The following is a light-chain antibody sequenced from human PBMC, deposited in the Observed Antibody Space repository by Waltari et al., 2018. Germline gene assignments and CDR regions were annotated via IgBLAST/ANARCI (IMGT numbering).Light chain of an antibody. V-gene: IGLV5-39*01. J-gene: IGLJ3*02. CDR2: YKSDSDS. CDR3: AIWYSRSWV. Sequence: QPVLTQPPSLSASPGASARFTFTFLCVLIVGLYMISWYHPRPGSPPRYLLRYKSDSDSKKASGVPSRFTGSKDASTNAGLLLISGLQFEDEADYYCAIWYSRSWVFGGGTKL. CDR1: CVLIVGLYM.